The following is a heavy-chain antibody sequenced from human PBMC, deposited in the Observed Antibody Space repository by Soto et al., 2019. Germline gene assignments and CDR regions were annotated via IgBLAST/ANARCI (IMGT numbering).Heavy chain of an antibody. V-gene: IGHV3-7*03. D-gene: IGHD3-3*01. CDR1: GFTFSSYW. Sequence: PGGSLRLSCAASGFTFSSYWRSWVRQAPGKGLEWVANIKQDGSEKYYVDSVKGRFTISRDNAKNSLYLQMNSLRAEDTAVYYCARVFAYRAYYDFWSGYHGQAGIDYWGQGTLVTVSS. J-gene: IGHJ4*02. CDR2: IKQDGSEK. CDR3: ARVFAYRAYYDFWSGYHGQAGIDY.